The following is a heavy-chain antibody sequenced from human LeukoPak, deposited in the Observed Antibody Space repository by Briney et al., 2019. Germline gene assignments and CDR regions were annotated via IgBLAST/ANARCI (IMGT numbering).Heavy chain of an antibody. CDR2: INPNSGGT. J-gene: IGHJ2*01. Sequence: LGASVKVSCKVSGYTLTELSMHWVRQAPGQGLEWMGWINPNSGGTNYAQKFQGRVTMTRDTSISTAYMELSRLRSDDTAVYYCARPQGEMATISYWYFDLWGRGTLVTVSS. V-gene: IGHV1-2*03. CDR1: GYTLTELS. CDR3: ARPQGEMATISYWYFDL. D-gene: IGHD5-24*01.